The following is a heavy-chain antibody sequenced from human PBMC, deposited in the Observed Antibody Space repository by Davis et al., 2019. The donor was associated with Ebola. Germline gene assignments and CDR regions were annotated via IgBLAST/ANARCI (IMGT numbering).Heavy chain of an antibody. CDR1: GGSISSGDYY. Sequence: SETLSLTCTVSGGSISSGDYYWSWIRQPPGKGLEWIGYIYYSGSTYYNPSLKSRVTISVDTSKNQFSLKLSSVTAADTAVYYCAREYCGGDCYSLYYYYYYMDVWGKGTTVTVSS. CDR3: AREYCGGDCYSLYYYYYYMDV. D-gene: IGHD2-21*01. V-gene: IGHV4-30-4*01. CDR2: IYYSGST. J-gene: IGHJ6*03.